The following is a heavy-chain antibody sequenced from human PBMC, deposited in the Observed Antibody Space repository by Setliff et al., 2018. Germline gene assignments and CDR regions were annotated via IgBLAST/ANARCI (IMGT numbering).Heavy chain of an antibody. D-gene: IGHD2-8*02. J-gene: IGHJ3*02. CDR1: GFTFSSYA. V-gene: IGHV3-23*01. Sequence: QPGGSLRLSCAASGFTFSSYAMSWVRQAPGKEPEWVSTITDSGRTTYYGPSLRGRFTISRDNSRNTLYLQMSSLRAEDAAIYYCARRGGTAGARAFDIWGQGTMVTVSS. CDR2: ITDSGRTT. CDR3: ARRGGTAGARAFDI.